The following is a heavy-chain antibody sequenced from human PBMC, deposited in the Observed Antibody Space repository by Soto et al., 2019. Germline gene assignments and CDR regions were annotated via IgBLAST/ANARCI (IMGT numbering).Heavy chain of an antibody. Sequence: WETLSLTCTVSGGSISRYYWSWIRQPPGKGLEWIGYIYYSGSTNYNPSLKSRVTISVDTSKNQFSLKLSSVTAADTAVYYCAGGGSGSYYNPHYYYYGMDVWGQGTTVTVSS. CDR1: GGSISRYY. J-gene: IGHJ6*02. D-gene: IGHD3-10*01. CDR3: AGGGSGSYYNPHYYYYGMDV. CDR2: IYYSGST. V-gene: IGHV4-59*01.